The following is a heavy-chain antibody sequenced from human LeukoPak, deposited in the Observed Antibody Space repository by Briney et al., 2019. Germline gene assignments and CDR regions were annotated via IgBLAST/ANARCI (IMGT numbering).Heavy chain of an antibody. CDR2: IHPRGGRT. CDR1: GHIFTSYY. V-gene: IGHV1-46*01. J-gene: IGHJ4*02. D-gene: IGHD6-13*01. Sequence: GASVTVSFKTPGHIFTSYYMNWVRQAPGQGLEWMGIIHPRGGRTIYAQKFQGTVTMTRDMSTSTVYMELSSLRSEDTAVYYCARDSTGSESSSWYGTIDYWGQGTLVTVSP. CDR3: ARDSTGSESSSWYGTIDY.